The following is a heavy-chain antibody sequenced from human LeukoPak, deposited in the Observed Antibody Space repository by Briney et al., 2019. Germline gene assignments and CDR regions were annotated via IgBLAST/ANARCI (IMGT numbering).Heavy chain of an antibody. CDR1: GFTFSDAW. Sequence: GGSLRLSCAASGFTFSDAWMSWVRQAPGKGLEWVGRVKSRTHGGTTAYAAPVKGRFTISRDDSKTTVYLQMNSLKSEDAALYYCTTERPYFDDWGQGTLVTVSS. J-gene: IGHJ4*02. V-gene: IGHV3-15*01. CDR3: TTERPYFDD. CDR2: VKSRTHGGTT.